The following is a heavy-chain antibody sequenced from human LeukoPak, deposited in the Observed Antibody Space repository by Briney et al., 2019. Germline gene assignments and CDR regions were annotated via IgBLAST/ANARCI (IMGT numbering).Heavy chain of an antibody. D-gene: IGHD5-24*01. Sequence: SETLSLTCSVSGGSISNYYWSWIRQPPGKGLEWIGYIYYSGSTNYNPSLKSRVTISVDTSKNQFSLKLSSVTAADTAVYYCAREGMAIDYWGQGTLVTVSS. J-gene: IGHJ4*02. CDR2: IYYSGST. CDR1: GGSISNYY. V-gene: IGHV4-59*01. CDR3: AREGMAIDY.